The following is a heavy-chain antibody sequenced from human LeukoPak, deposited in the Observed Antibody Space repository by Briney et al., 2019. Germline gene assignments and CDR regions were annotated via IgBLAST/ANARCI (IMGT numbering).Heavy chain of an antibody. Sequence: VASVKVSCKASGGTFSSYAISWVRQAPGQGLEWMGRIIPILGIANYAQKFQGRVTITADKSTSTAYMELSSLRSEDTAVYYCARGGGEIVVAIAATPNPYFDSWGQGTLVTVSS. V-gene: IGHV1-69*04. CDR2: IIPILGIA. CDR1: GGTFSSYA. J-gene: IGHJ4*02. CDR3: ARGGGEIVVAIAATPNPYFDS. D-gene: IGHD2-15*01.